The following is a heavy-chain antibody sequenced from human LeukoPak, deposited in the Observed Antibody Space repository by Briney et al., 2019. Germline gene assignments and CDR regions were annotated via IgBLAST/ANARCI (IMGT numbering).Heavy chain of an antibody. V-gene: IGHV1-69*04. J-gene: IGHJ4*02. Sequence: SVKVSCKASGGTFSSYAISWVRQAPGQGLEWMGRIIPIFGIANYAQKFQGRVTITADKSTSTAYMELSSLRSEDTAVYYCAREHNNWNVQFFDYWGQGTLVTVST. CDR2: IIPIFGIA. CDR3: AREHNNWNVQFFDY. CDR1: GGTFSSYA. D-gene: IGHD1-1*01.